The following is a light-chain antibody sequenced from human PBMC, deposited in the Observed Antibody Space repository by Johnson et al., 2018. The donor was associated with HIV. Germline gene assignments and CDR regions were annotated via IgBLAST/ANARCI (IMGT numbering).Light chain of an antibody. Sequence: QSVLTQPPSVSAAPGQKVTISCSGSNSNIGNNYVSWYQHLPGTAPKLLIYENNRRPSGIPDRFSGSQSGTSATLGITGLQTGDEADYYGGTWDSSLRKVFGPGTQVTLL. CDR1: NSNIGNNY. J-gene: IGLJ1*01. V-gene: IGLV1-51*02. CDR2: ENN. CDR3: GTWDSSLRKV.